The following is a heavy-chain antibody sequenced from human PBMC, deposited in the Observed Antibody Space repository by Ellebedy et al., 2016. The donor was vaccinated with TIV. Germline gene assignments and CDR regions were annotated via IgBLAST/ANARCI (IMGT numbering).Heavy chain of an antibody. CDR1: GFTFSSYG. D-gene: IGHD2-15*01. CDR3: ARDRGYCSGGSCYLVGWFDP. V-gene: IGHV3-33*08. CDR2: IWYDGSNK. J-gene: IGHJ5*02. Sequence: PGGSLRLSCAASGFTFSSYGMHWVRQAPGKGLEWVAVIWYDGSNKYYADSVKGRFTISRDNSKNTLYLQINSLRAEDTAVYYCARDRGYCSGGSCYLVGWFDPWGQGTLVTVSS.